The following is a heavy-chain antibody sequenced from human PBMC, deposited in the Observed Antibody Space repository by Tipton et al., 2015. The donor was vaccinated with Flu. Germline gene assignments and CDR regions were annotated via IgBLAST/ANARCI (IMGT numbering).Heavy chain of an antibody. CDR1: GGSISSYY. D-gene: IGHD1-26*01. V-gene: IGHV4-59*01. CDR3: ARAPDSIVGATVFDY. Sequence: LRLSCAVSGGSISSYYWSWIRQPPGKGLEWIGYIYYSGSTNYNPSLKSRVTISVDTSKNQFSLKLSSVTAADTAVYYCARAPDSIVGATVFDYWGQGTLVTVSS. CDR2: IYYSGST. J-gene: IGHJ4*02.